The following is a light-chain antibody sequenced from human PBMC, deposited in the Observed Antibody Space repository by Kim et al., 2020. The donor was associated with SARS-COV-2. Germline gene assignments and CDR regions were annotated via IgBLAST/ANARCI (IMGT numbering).Light chain of an antibody. CDR1: QGISRNY. J-gene: IGKJ2*01. CDR3: QQYGGSQT. CDR2: DAS. Sequence: SLSPGEGATLSCRASQGISRNYLAWYQQKAGQAPRLLIYDASSRATGIPERFSGSGSGTDFTLAISRLEPEDFAVYYCQQYGGSQTFGQGTKLEI. V-gene: IGKV3-20*01.